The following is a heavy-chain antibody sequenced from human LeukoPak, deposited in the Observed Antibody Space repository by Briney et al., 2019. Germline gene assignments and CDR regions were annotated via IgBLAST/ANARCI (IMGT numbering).Heavy chain of an antibody. D-gene: IGHD6-13*01. J-gene: IGHJ4*02. CDR2: INSNGGST. Sequence: GGSLRLSCAASGFSFSAYGMHWVRQAPGKGLEYISAINSNGGSTYYANSVKGRFTVSRDNSKNTLYLQMGSLRGEDMAVYYCAREGSNGESDFWGQGTLVTVSS. CDR1: GFSFSAYG. CDR3: AREGSNGESDF. V-gene: IGHV3-64*01.